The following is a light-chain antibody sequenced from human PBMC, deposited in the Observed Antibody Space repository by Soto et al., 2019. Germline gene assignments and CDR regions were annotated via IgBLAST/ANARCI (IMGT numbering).Light chain of an antibody. J-gene: IGLJ2*01. CDR1: SSDVGGYNY. Sequence: QSVLTQPASVSGSPGQSITISCTGTSSDVGGYNYVSWYQQHPGKAPKLMIYDVSNRPSGVSNRFSGSKSGNTASLTISGIQAEDEADYYCSSYTSSSTYVVFGGGTKLTVL. CDR3: SSYTSSSTYVV. CDR2: DVS. V-gene: IGLV2-14*01.